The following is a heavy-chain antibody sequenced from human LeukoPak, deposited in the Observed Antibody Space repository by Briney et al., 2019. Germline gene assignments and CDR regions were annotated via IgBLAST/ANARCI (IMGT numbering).Heavy chain of an antibody. CDR3: ATPPTGTTTTGEFYFDS. V-gene: IGHV1-69*13. Sequence: SVKVSCKASGGTFSSYTIAWVRQAPGRGLEWLGGIIPLFGSANYAQKFQGRVTITADESTSTAYMELSSLRSEDTAVYYCATPPTGTTTTGEFYFDSWGQGTLVTVSA. J-gene: IGHJ4*02. D-gene: IGHD1-1*01. CDR1: GGTFSSYT. CDR2: IIPLFGSA.